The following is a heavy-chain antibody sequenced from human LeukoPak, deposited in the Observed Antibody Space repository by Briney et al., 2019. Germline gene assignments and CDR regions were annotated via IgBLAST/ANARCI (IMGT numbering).Heavy chain of an antibody. CDR1: GFTFSSYG. J-gene: IGHJ3*02. V-gene: IGHV3-30*02. CDR2: IWYDGSNK. Sequence: GGSLRLSCAASGFTFSSYGMHWVRQAPGKGLEWGTFIWYDGSNKYYADSVKGRFTISRDNSKNTLYLQMNSLRAEDTAVYYCAKNHGSGSYWGGPFDIWGQGTMVTVSS. CDR3: AKNHGSGSYWGGPFDI. D-gene: IGHD3-10*01.